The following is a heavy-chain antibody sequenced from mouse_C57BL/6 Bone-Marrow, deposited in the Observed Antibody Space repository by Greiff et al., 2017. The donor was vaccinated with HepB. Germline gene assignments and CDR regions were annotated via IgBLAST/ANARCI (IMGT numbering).Heavy chain of an antibody. CDR2: IWTGGGT. CDR3: ARKTGTVERGYYFDY. Sequence: VKLMESGPGLVAPSQSLSITCTVSGFSLTSYAISWVRQPPGKGLEWLGVIWTGGGTNYNSALKSRLSISKDNSKSQVFLKMNSLQTDDTARYYCARKTGTVERGYYFDYWGQGTTLTVSS. D-gene: IGHD4-1*01. J-gene: IGHJ2*01. CDR1: GFSLTSYA. V-gene: IGHV2-9-1*01.